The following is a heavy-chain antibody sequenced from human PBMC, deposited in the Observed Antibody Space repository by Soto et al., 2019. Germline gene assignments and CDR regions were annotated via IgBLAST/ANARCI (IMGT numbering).Heavy chain of an antibody. D-gene: IGHD2-15*01. V-gene: IGHV4-30-4*01. J-gene: IGHJ5*02. CDR3: ARYCSGGSCYLDL. CDR1: GGSISSGDYC. Sequence: TLSLTCTVSGGSISSGDYCWSWIRQPPGKGLEWIGYIYYSGSTYYNPSLKSRVTISVDTSKNQFSLTVTSVTAADTAVHYCARYCSGGSCYLDLWSQGTLVTVSS. CDR2: IYYSGST.